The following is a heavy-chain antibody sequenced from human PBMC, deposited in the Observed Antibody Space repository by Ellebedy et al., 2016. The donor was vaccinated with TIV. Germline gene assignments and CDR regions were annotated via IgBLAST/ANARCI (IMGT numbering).Heavy chain of an antibody. CDR2: INPNDDTK. D-gene: IGHD5-18*01. CDR1: GYSFSNYY. CDR3: ARGRGYSFDVCDV. J-gene: IGHJ3*01. V-gene: IGHV1-46*01. Sequence: AASVKVSCKASGYSFSNYYMHWVRQAPGQGLEWMGIINPNDDTKYYTQNFQGRVNVTRDTSANTVYMELSSLRSEDTAVYYCARGRGYSFDVCDVWGQGTMVAVS.